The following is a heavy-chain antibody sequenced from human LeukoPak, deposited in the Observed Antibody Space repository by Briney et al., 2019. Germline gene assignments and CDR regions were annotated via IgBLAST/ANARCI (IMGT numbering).Heavy chain of an antibody. D-gene: IGHD2-2*01. Sequence: GGSLRLSCATSGNYWMHWVRQAPGKGLVWVSHINSDGSWTSYADSVKGRFTISKDNAKNTVYLQMNNLRAEDTAVYYCVSFYETYWGRGTLVTVSS. CDR3: VSFYETY. V-gene: IGHV3-74*01. CDR2: INSDGSWT. CDR1: GNYW. J-gene: IGHJ4*02.